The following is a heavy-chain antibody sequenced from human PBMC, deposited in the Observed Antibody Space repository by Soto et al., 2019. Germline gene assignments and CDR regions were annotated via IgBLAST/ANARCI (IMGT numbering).Heavy chain of an antibody. J-gene: IGHJ6*02. D-gene: IGHD6-19*01. CDR1: GYTFTSYG. CDR2: ISAYNGNT. Sequence: GPSVKVSCKASGYTFTSYGISWVRQAPGQGLEWMGWISAYNGNTNYAQKLQGRVTMTTDTSTSTAYMELRSLRSDDTAVYYCARESFPGIAVAGKSYYYYGMDVWGQGTTVTVSS. CDR3: ARESFPGIAVAGKSYYYYGMDV. V-gene: IGHV1-18*01.